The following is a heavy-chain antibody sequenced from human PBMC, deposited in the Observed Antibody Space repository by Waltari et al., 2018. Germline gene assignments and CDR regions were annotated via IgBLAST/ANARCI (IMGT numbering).Heavy chain of an antibody. J-gene: IGHJ4*02. CDR3: ATLPRNWNYGIDC. D-gene: IGHD1-7*01. CDR2: IDPSDSYT. Sequence: EVQLVQSGAEVKKPGESLRISCQGSGYSFTSYWISWVRQMPGKGLEWMGRIDPSDSYTNYSPSFQGHVTFLVDKSISTAYLQWSSLKASDTAMYYCATLPRNWNYGIDCWGQGTLVTVSS. CDR1: GYSFTSYW. V-gene: IGHV5-10-1*03.